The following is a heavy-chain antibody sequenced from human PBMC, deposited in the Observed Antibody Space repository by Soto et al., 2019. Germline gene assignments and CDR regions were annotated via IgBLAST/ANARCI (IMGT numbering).Heavy chain of an antibody. CDR1: WFTFGGFG. D-gene: IGHD6-19*01. Sequence: GRSMSVWCGVAWFTFGGFGVRWVRPNPGKGLEWVAVISYDGSNKYYADSVKGRFTISRDNSKNTLYLQMNSLRDEDTAVYYCARDSLIAVAAPFDPWGQGTLVTVSS. CDR2: ISYDGSNK. CDR3: ARDSLIAVAAPFDP. V-gene: IGHV3-30*03. J-gene: IGHJ5*02.